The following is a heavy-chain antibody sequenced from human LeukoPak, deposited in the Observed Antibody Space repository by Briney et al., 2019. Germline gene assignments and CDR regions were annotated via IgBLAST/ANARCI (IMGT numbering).Heavy chain of an antibody. CDR3: ASLYDSSGYYGTWWNY. V-gene: IGHV3-48*04. CDR2: ISSSSTI. J-gene: IGHJ4*02. Sequence: GRSLRLSCAASGFTFSSYSMNWVRQAPGKGLEWVSYISSSSTIYYADSVKGRFTISRDNAKNSLYLQMNSLRAEDTAVYYCASLYDSSGYYGTWWNYWGQGTLVTVSS. D-gene: IGHD3-22*01. CDR1: GFTFSSYS.